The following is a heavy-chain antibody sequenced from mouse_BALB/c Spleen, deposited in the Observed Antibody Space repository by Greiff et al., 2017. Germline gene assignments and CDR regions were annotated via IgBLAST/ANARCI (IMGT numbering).Heavy chain of an antibody. Sequence: EVHLVESGGGLVQPGGSRKLSCAASGFTFSSFGMHWVRQAPEKGLEWVAYISSGSSTIYYADTVKGRFTISRDNPKNTLFLQMTSLRSEDTAMYYCARSGGSSPYYFDYWGQGTTLTVSS. CDR3: ARSGGSSPYYFDY. CDR1: GFTFSSFG. CDR2: ISSGSSTI. J-gene: IGHJ2*01. D-gene: IGHD1-1*01. V-gene: IGHV5-17*02.